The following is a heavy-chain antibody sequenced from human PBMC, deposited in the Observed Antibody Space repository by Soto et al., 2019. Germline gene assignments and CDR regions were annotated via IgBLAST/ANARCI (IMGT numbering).Heavy chain of an antibody. Sequence: PSETLSLTCTVSGASISFHSDYWTWFRQPPGKGLEWIGSSYSSGTTYVNPSLKSRATISVATSKNQFSLSLTSVTAADTAIYYCTRRXXXXXNYFDPWGPGALVTVSS. J-gene: IGHJ5*02. CDR2: SYSSGTT. D-gene: IGHD1-7*01. CDR1: GASISFHSDY. CDR3: TRRXXXXXNYFDP. V-gene: IGHV4-39*01.